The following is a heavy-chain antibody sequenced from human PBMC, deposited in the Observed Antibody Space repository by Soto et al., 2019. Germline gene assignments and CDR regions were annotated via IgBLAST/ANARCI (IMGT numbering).Heavy chain of an antibody. CDR1: GYTFTSYD. J-gene: IGHJ3*02. CDR2: MNPNSGNT. Sequence: ASVKVSCKASGYTFTSYDINWVRQATGQGLEWMGWMNPNSGNTGYAQKFQGRVTMTRNTSISTAYMELSSLRSEDTAVYYCARGRMVVPAAIMNDDAFDIWGQGTMVTVSS. CDR3: ARGRMVVPAAIMNDDAFDI. D-gene: IGHD2-2*02. V-gene: IGHV1-8*02.